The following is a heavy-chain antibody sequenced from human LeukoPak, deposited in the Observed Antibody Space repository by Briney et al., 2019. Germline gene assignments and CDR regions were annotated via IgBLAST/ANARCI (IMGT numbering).Heavy chain of an antibody. CDR3: ARVAGTTCFDP. D-gene: IGHD1-7*01. J-gene: IGHJ5*02. CDR1: GFTFSSYS. V-gene: IGHV3-21*01. CDR2: ISTSSTYI. Sequence: GGSLRLSRAASGFTFSSYSMNWVRRVPGKGLEWVSHISTSSTYIYYADSVKGRFTISRDNAKSSLYLQLNSLRAEDTAVYYCARVAGTTCFDPWGQGTLVTVSS.